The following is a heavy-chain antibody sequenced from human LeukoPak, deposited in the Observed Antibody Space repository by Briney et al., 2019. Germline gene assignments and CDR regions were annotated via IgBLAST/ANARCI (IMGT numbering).Heavy chain of an antibody. CDR3: ARVGDVWSGYYLIPYFDY. V-gene: IGHV1-69*01. D-gene: IGHD3-3*01. J-gene: IGHJ4*02. Sequence: ASVKVSCKASGGTFSSYAISWVRQAPGQGLEWMGGIIPIFGTANYAQKFQGRVTITADESTSTAYMELSSLRSEDTAVYYCARVGDVWSGYYLIPYFDYWGQGTLVTVSS. CDR2: IIPIFGTA. CDR1: GGTFSSYA.